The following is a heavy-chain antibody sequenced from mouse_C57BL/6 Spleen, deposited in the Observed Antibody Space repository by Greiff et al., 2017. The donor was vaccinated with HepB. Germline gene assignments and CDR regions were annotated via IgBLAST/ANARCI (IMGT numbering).Heavy chain of an antibody. D-gene: IGHD2-1*01. J-gene: IGHJ3*01. V-gene: IGHV1-54*01. Sequence: QVQLKQSGAELVRPGTSVKVSCKASGYAFTNYLIEWVKQRPGQGLEWIGVINPGSGGTNYNEKFKGKATLTADKSSSTAYMQLSSLTSEDSAVYFCASQGGNYWFAYWGQGTLVTVSA. CDR2: INPGSGGT. CDR3: ASQGGNYWFAY. CDR1: GYAFTNYL.